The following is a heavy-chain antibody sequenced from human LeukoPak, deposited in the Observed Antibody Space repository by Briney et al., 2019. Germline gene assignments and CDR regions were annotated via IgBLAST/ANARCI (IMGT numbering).Heavy chain of an antibody. J-gene: IGHJ4*02. V-gene: IGHV3-23*01. CDR1: GFTFNSYA. D-gene: IGHD5-18*01. Sequence: GGSLRLSCAASGFTFNSYAMSWVRQAPGKGLEWVSAISGSGGSTYYADSVKGRFTISRDNSKNTLYLQMNSLRAEDTAVYYCAKDSRDGYSYPYFDYWGQGTLVTVSS. CDR2: ISGSGGST. CDR3: AKDSRDGYSYPYFDY.